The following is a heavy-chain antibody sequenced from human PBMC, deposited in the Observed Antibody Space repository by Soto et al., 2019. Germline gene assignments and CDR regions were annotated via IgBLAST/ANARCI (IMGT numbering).Heavy chain of an antibody. CDR1: GFTFSSYA. J-gene: IGHJ5*02. V-gene: IGHV3-23*01. CDR2: ISGSGDNT. Sequence: EVQLLESGGGLVQPGGSLRLSCAASGFTFSSYAMSWVRQAPGKGLEWVSDISGSGDNTYYADSVRGRFTISRDNSKNTLYLQMNSLRAEDTAKYYCAKDRLSSGSGVRFDPWGQGTLVTVSS. CDR3: AKDRLSSGSGVRFDP. D-gene: IGHD6-19*01.